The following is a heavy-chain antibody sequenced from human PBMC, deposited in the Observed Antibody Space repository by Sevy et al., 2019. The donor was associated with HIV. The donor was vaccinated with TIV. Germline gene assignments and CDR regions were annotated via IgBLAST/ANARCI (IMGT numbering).Heavy chain of an antibody. CDR2: IYYSGST. CDR3: ARHRGQVAVEMGTITGEGMDV. D-gene: IGHD5-12*01. J-gene: IGHJ6*02. CDR1: GGSISSYY. V-gene: IGHV4-59*08. Sequence: QLPETLSLTCTVSGGSISSYYWSWIRQPPGKGLEWIGYIYYSGSTNYNPSLKSRVTISVDTSKNQFSLKLSSVTAADTAVYYCARHRGQVAVEMGTITGEGMDVWGQGTTVTVSS.